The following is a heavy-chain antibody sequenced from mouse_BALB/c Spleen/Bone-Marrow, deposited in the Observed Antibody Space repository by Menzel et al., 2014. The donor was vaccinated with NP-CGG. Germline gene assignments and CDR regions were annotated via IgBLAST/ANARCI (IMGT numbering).Heavy chain of an antibody. CDR1: GFTFSDYG. Sequence: EVMLVESGGGLVQPGGSRKLSCAAPGFTFSDYGMAWVRPAPGKGPEWVAFISNLAYSIYYTDTVTGRFTISRENAKNTLYLEMSSLRSEDTAMYYCARALAYGSSFDYWGQGTTLTVSP. V-gene: IGHV5-15*02. J-gene: IGHJ2*01. CDR2: ISNLAYSI. CDR3: ARALAYGSSFDY. D-gene: IGHD1-1*01.